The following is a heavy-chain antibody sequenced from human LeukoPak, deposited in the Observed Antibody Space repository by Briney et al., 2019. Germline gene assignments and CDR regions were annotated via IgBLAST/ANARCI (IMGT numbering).Heavy chain of an antibody. CDR1: GGTFSSYA. CDR2: IIPILGTA. J-gene: IGHJ4*02. D-gene: IGHD3-3*01. V-gene: IGHV1-69*05. CDR3: ARVGEDVLRFLEWLFRFDY. Sequence: SVKVSCKVSGGTFSSYAISWVRQAPGQGPEWMGRIIPILGTAIYAQKFQGRVTITTDESTSTAYMELSSLRSEDTAVYYCARVGEDVLRFLEWLFRFDYWGQGTLVTVSS.